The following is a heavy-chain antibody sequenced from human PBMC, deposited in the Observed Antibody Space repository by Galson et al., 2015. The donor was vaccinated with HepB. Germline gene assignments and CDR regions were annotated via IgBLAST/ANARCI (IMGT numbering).Heavy chain of an antibody. J-gene: IGHJ6*02. D-gene: IGHD2-2*01. V-gene: IGHV1-69*04. Sequence: SVKVSCKASGGTFSSYTISWVRQAPGQGLEWMGRIIPILGIANYAQKFQGRVTITADKSTSTAYMELSSLRSEDTAVYYCARDYQLSWTDYYGMDVWGQGTTVTVSS. CDR1: GGTFSSYT. CDR3: ARDYQLSWTDYYGMDV. CDR2: IIPILGIA.